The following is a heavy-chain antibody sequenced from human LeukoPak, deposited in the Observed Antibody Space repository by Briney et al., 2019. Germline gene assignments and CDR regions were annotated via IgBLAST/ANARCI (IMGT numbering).Heavy chain of an antibody. J-gene: IGHJ4*02. CDR1: GGTFSSYA. D-gene: IGHD3-22*01. CDR3: ASSSLRGYYDSSGYYSLYYFDY. Sequence: SVKVSCKASGGTFSSYAISWVRQAPGQGLEWMGGIIPIFGTANYAQKFQGRVTITTDESTSTAYMELSSLRSEDTAVYYCASSSLRGYYDSSGYYSLYYFDYWGQGTLVTVS. V-gene: IGHV1-69*05. CDR2: IIPIFGTA.